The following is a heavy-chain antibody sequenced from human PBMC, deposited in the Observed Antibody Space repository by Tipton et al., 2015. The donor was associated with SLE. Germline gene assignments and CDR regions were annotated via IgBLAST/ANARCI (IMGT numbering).Heavy chain of an antibody. CDR2: IYHSGST. V-gene: IGHV4-39*07. Sequence: TLSLTCTVSGGSISSSSYYWGWIRQPPGKGLEWIGSIYHSGSTYYNPSLKSRVTISVDTSKNQFSLKLSSVTAADTAVYYCARSGPYWNYGHYFDYWGQGTLVTVSS. CDR1: GGSISSSSYY. CDR3: ARSGPYWNYGHYFDY. D-gene: IGHD1-7*01. J-gene: IGHJ4*02.